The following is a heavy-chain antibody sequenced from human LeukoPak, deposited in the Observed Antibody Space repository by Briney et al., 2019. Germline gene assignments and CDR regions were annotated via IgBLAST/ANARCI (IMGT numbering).Heavy chain of an antibody. J-gene: IGHJ4*02. CDR2: ISSSESTI. D-gene: IGHD5-18*01. V-gene: IGHV3-11*04. CDR3: ARDLSGVTGYTYGRGIDY. Sequence: GGSLRLSCAASGFTFTDYYMSWIRQAPGKGLEWLSYISSSESTIYYADSVKGRFTISRDNAKTSLYLQMNSLRAEDTAVYYCARDLSGVTGYTYGRGIDYWGQGTLVTVSS. CDR1: GFTFTDYY.